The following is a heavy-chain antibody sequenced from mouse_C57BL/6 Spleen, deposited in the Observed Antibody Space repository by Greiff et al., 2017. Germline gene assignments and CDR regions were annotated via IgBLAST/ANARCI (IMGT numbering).Heavy chain of an antibody. V-gene: IGHV1-64*01. D-gene: IGHD1-1*01. CDR1: GYTFTSYW. J-gene: IGHJ1*03. CDR2: IHPNSGST. Sequence: VQLQESGAELVKPGASVKLSCKASGYTFTSYWMHWVKQRPGQGLEWIGMIHPNSGSTNYNEKFKSKATLTVDKSSSTAYMQLSSLTSEDSAVYYCASPYYGSSYWYFDVWGTGTTVTVSS. CDR3: ASPYYGSSYWYFDV.